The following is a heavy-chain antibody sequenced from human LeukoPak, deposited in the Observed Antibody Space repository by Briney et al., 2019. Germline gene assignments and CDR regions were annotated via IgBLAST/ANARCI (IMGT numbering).Heavy chain of an antibody. J-gene: IGHJ4*02. CDR1: GFTFSTYA. D-gene: IGHD5-24*01. CDR3: AKRGMTTIKEGFDY. Sequence: GGSLRLSCAASGFTFSTYAMSWVRQAPGKGLQWVSAVSSSGGSTYYADSVKGWFTISRDNSKNTLYLQMNSLRAEDTAVYYCAKRGMTTIKEGFDYWGQGTLVTVSS. CDR2: VSSSGGST. V-gene: IGHV3-23*01.